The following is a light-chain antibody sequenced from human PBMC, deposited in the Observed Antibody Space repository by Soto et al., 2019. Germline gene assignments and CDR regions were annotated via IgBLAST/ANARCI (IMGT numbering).Light chain of an antibody. J-gene: IGLJ3*02. V-gene: IGLV1-44*01. CDR2: SNN. Sequence: QSVLTQPPSASETPGQRVTISCSGSSSNIGSNTVNWYQQLPGTAPKLLIYSNNQRPSGVPDRFSGSKSGTSASLAISGLQSEDEAEYDCAAWDDSLNGRVFGGGTKLTVL. CDR3: AAWDDSLNGRV. CDR1: SSNIGSNT.